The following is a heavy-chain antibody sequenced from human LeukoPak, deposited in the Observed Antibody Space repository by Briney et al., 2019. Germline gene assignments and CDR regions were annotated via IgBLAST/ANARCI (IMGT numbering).Heavy chain of an antibody. CDR2: ISSSSSTI. CDR3: AREQNIVVVPATAEYFQH. V-gene: IGHV3-48*04. D-gene: IGHD2-2*01. Sequence: PGGSLRLSCAASGFTFSSYSMNWVRQAPGKGLEWVSYISSSSSTIYYADSVKGRFTISRDNAKNSLYLQMNSLRAEDTAVYYCAREQNIVVVPATAEYFQHWGQGTLVTVSS. CDR1: GFTFSSYS. J-gene: IGHJ1*01.